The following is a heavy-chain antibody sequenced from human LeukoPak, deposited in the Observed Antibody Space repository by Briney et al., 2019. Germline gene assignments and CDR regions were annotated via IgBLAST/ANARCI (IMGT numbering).Heavy chain of an antibody. CDR1: GFTFNSNY. D-gene: IGHD1-26*01. J-gene: IGHJ4*02. V-gene: IGHV3-53*04. CDR3: ARLLEWEYYFDY. Sequence: PGGSLRLSCAASGFTFNSNYMSWVRQAPGKGLEWVSILYRDGTTYYSDSVKGRFGISRHNSKDTLYLQMNSLRPEDTAVYYCARLLEWEYYFDYWGQGSLVTVSS. CDR2: LYRDGTT.